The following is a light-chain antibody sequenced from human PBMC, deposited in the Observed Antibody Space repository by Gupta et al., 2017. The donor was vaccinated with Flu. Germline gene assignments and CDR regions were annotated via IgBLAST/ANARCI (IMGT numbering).Light chain of an antibody. CDR2: GNN. V-gene: IGLV1-40*01. Sequence: QSVLTQTPSVSGAPGQRVTISCTGSSSNIGASFGVHWYQQLPGTTPKLLIYGNNNRPSGVPDRFSGSKSGTSASLAITGLQAEDEADYYCQSYDSSLTAWVFGGGTKLTVL. CDR1: SSNIGASFG. J-gene: IGLJ3*02. CDR3: QSYDSSLTAWV.